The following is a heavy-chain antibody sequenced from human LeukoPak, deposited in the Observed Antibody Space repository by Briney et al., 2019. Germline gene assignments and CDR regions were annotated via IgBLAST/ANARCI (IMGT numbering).Heavy chain of an antibody. CDR1: GFTFSSYG. CDR3: ARDFFKSLGD. CDR2: ISSSGSTI. V-gene: IGHV3-48*04. D-gene: IGHD3-10*01. J-gene: IGHJ4*02. Sequence: GGTLRLSCAASGFTFSSYGMNWVRQAPGKGLEWVSYISSSGSTIYYADSVKGRFTISRDSAKNSLYLQMNSLRAEDTAVYYCARDFFKSLGDWGQGTLVTVSS.